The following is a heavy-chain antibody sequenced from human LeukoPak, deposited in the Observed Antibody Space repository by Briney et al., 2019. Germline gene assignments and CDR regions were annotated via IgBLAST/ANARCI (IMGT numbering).Heavy chain of an antibody. Sequence: PSETLSLTCAVYGGSFSGYYWSWIRQPPGKGLEWIGEINHSGSTNYNPSLKSRVTISVDTSKSQFSLKLSSVTAADTAVYYCAGSPLYSSLSTPFDYWGQGTLVTVSS. V-gene: IGHV4-34*01. D-gene: IGHD6-6*01. CDR3: AGSPLYSSLSTPFDY. CDR1: GGSFSGYY. CDR2: INHSGST. J-gene: IGHJ4*02.